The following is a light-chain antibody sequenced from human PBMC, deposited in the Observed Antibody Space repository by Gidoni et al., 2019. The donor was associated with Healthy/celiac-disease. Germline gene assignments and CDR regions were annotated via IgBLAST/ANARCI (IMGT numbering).Light chain of an antibody. J-gene: IGLJ1*01. V-gene: IGLV3-25*03. CDR1: ALPKQY. Sequence: SYELTHPPSVSVSPGQTARITCSGDALPKQYAYCYQQKPGQAPVLVIYKDSERPLGIPERFSGSSSGTTVTLTISGVQAEDEADYYCQSADSSGTYVFGTGTKVTVL. CDR3: QSADSSGTYV. CDR2: KDS.